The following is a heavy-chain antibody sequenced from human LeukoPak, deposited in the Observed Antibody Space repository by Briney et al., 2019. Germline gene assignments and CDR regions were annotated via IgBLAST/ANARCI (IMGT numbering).Heavy chain of an antibody. V-gene: IGHV4-38-2*02. Sequence: SETLSLTCTVSGYSISSGYYWGWIRQPPGKGLEWIGSIYHSGSTYYNPSLKSRVTISVDTSKNQFSLKLSSVTAADTAVYYCARDEDFQHWGQGTLVTVSS. CDR3: ARDEDFQH. CDR2: IYHSGST. CDR1: GYSISSGYY. J-gene: IGHJ1*01.